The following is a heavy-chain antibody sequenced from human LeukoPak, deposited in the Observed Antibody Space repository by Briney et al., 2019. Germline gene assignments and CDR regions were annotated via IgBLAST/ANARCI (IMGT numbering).Heavy chain of an antibody. CDR3: AKDLRITIIVVVKAPTEFDY. J-gene: IGHJ4*02. V-gene: IGHV3-23*01. CDR1: GFTFNNYG. D-gene: IGHD3-22*01. CDR2: ISGGGGST. Sequence: GGSLRLSCAASGFTFNNYGMNWVRQAPGKGLEWVSSISGGGGSTYYADSVKGRFTISRDNSKNTLYLQMNSLRAEDTAVYYCAKDLRITIIVVVKAPTEFDYWGQGTLVTVSS.